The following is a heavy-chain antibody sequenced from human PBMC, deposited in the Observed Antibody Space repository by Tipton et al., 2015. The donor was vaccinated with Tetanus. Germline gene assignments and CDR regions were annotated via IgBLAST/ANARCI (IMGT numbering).Heavy chain of an antibody. Sequence: LRLSCAASGFTFSRYAMHWVRQAPGKGLEWVAVITFDGGTKYYADSVKGRFTLSRDNSQNTLYLQMNSLKVEDTAVYYCAREDGGPTLDYFDSWGQGALVIVSS. CDR2: ITFDGGTK. V-gene: IGHV3-30-3*01. CDR3: AREDGGPTLDYFDS. CDR1: GFTFSRYA. J-gene: IGHJ4*02. D-gene: IGHD3-16*01.